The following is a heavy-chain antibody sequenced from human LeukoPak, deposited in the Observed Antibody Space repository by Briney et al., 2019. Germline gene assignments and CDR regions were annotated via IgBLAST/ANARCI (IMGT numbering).Heavy chain of an antibody. V-gene: IGHV3-7*03. J-gene: IGHJ4*02. CDR3: ARGSLMVRGAHFDY. D-gene: IGHD3-10*01. Sequence: GGSLRLSCAVSGFTFSSYWMSWFRQAPGKGLEWVANINQDGSQKFSVDSVKGRFTISRDNAKNSLSLQMNSLRVEDTAVYYCARGSLMVRGAHFDYWGQGTLVTVSS. CDR1: GFTFSSYW. CDR2: INQDGSQK.